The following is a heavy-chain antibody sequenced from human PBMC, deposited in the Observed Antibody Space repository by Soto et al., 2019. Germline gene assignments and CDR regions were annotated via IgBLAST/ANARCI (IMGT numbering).Heavy chain of an antibody. CDR2: INHSGST. D-gene: IGHD1-1*01. Sequence: LSLTCAVYGGSFSGYYWSWIRQPPGKGLEWIGEINHSGSTNYNPSLKSRVTISVDTSKNQFSLKLSSVTAADTAVYYCARLLGVGGTRYYFDYWGQGTLVTAPQ. CDR3: ARLLGVGGTRYYFDY. CDR1: GGSFSGYY. V-gene: IGHV4-34*01. J-gene: IGHJ4*02.